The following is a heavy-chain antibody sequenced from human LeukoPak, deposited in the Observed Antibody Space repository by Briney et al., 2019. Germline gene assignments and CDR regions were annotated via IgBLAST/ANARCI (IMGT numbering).Heavy chain of an antibody. V-gene: IGHV3-30*02. J-gene: IGHJ2*01. D-gene: IGHD2-21*01. CDR2: IRYDGSNK. CDR3: ASVCGGEDWYFDL. CDR1: GFPFSSYG. Sequence: GALRLSFAASGFPFSSYGMHWVRPAPGKGLEWVAFIRYDGSNKYYADSVKGRFTISRDNSKNTLYLQMNSLRAEDTAVYYCASVCGGEDWYFDLWGRGTLVTVSS.